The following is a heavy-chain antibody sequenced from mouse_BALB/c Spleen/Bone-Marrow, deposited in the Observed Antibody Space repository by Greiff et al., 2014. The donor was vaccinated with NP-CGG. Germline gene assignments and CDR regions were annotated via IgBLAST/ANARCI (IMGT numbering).Heavy chain of an antibody. Sequence: QVQLQQPGVELVRPGTSVKVSCKASGYAFTNYLIEWVKQRPGQGLEWIGVINPGSGGTNYNEKFKGKATLTADKSSSTAYMQLSSLTSDDSAVYFCARRDGNYAWFAYWGQGTLVTVSA. J-gene: IGHJ3*01. CDR1: GYAFTNYL. CDR3: ARRDGNYAWFAY. D-gene: IGHD2-1*01. CDR2: INPGSGGT. V-gene: IGHV1-54*03.